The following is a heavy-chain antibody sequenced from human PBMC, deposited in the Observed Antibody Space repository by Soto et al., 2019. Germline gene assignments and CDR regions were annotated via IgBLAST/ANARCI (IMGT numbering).Heavy chain of an antibody. D-gene: IGHD1-26*01. V-gene: IGHV3-23*01. CDR1: GFTFSSYA. CDR2: ISGSGGST. Sequence: PGGSLRLSCAASGFTFSSYAMSWVRQAPGKGLEWVSAISGSGGSTYYADSVKGRFTISRDNSKNTLYLQMNSLRAEDTAVYYCAKTLVGALPDAEYFQHWGQGNLVTVSS. CDR3: AKTLVGALPDAEYFQH. J-gene: IGHJ1*01.